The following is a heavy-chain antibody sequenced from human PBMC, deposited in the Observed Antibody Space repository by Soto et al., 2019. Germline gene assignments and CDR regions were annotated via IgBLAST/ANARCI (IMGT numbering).Heavy chain of an antibody. Sequence: GGSLRLTCAASGFMFSSHWMSWVRQAPGKGLEWVAVLSYDGSNKYYADSVKGRFTISRDNSKNTLYLQMNSLRAEDTAVYYCARVVPAAMYYYYGMDVWGQGTTVTVSS. CDR2: LSYDGSNK. CDR1: GFMFSSHW. J-gene: IGHJ6*02. CDR3: ARVVPAAMYYYYGMDV. D-gene: IGHD2-2*01. V-gene: IGHV3-30*03.